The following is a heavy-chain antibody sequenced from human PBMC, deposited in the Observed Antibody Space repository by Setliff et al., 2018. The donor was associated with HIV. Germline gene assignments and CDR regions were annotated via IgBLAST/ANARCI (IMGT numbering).Heavy chain of an antibody. CDR1: GFTFSTYW. CDR3: ATDCAVVGVTCSLDS. V-gene: IGHV3-7*05. Sequence: PGGSLRLSCAASGFTFSTYWMSWVRQAPGKGLEWVANIKQDGSEKNYMDSVKGRFTISRDNAKNSLYLQMNSLRVEDTAVYYCATDCAVVGVTCSLDSWGQGTLVTVSS. D-gene: IGHD1-26*01. CDR2: IKQDGSEK. J-gene: IGHJ4*02.